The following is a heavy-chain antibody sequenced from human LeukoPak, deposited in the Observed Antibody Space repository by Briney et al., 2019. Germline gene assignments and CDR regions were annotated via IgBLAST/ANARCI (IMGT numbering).Heavy chain of an antibody. CDR2: ISGSSSYT. CDR1: GFTFSDYH. Sequence: GGSLRLSCAASGFTFSDYHMTWIRQAPGKGLEWVSYISGSSSYTNYADSVKGRFTISRDNSKNTLYLQMNSLRAEDTAVYYCAKGETMVRGVPDYWGQGTLVTVSS. J-gene: IGHJ4*02. CDR3: AKGETMVRGVPDY. D-gene: IGHD3-10*01. V-gene: IGHV3-11*05.